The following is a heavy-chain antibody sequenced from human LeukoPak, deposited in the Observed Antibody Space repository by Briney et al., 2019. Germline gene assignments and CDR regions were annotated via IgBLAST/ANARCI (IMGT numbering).Heavy chain of an antibody. V-gene: IGHV1-46*01. CDR1: GNTFTSYY. J-gene: IGHJ4*02. CDR3: AREPCSGGSCRTFDY. CDR2: INPSGGST. Sequence: ASVKVSCKASGNTFTSYYMHWVRQAPGQGLEWMGIINPSGGSTSYAQKFQGRVTMTRDTSTSTVYMELSSLRSEDTAVYYCAREPCSGGSCRTFDYWGQGTLVTVSS. D-gene: IGHD2-15*01.